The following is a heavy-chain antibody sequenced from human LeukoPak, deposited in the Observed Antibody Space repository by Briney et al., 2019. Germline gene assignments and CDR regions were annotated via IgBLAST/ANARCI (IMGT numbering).Heavy chain of an antibody. Sequence: PSETLSLTCAVYGGSFSGYYWSWIRQPPGKGLEWIGEINHSGSTNYNPSLKSRVTRSVDTSKNQFSLKLSSVTAADTAVYYCARGGPFCTNGVCYFDYWGQGTLVTVSS. CDR1: GGSFSGYY. J-gene: IGHJ4*02. CDR2: INHSGST. CDR3: ARGGPFCTNGVCYFDY. D-gene: IGHD2-8*01. V-gene: IGHV4-34*01.